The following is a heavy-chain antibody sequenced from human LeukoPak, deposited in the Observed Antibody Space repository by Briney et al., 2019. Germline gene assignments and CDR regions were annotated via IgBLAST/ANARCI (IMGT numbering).Heavy chain of an antibody. CDR2: INWNSGSI. Sequence: PGGSLTLSCAASGFTFDDYTMHWVRQTPGQGLEWVSGINWNSGSIDYADSVKGRLTISTDNAKNSLYLQMNSLRGEDTAVYYCAREGDVEMATTIDYWGQGTLVTVSS. CDR3: AREGDVEMATTIDY. D-gene: IGHD5-24*01. J-gene: IGHJ4*02. V-gene: IGHV3-9*01. CDR1: GFTFDDYT.